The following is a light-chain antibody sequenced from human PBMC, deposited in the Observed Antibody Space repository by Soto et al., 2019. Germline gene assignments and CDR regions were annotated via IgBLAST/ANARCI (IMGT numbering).Light chain of an antibody. CDR2: GAS. CDR3: QQYNNWPVT. J-gene: IGKJ5*01. Sequence: ILLRQSPDTVSVSPGEGSTLSFRASQSVSSNLAWYQQKPGQAPRLLIYGASTRATGIPARFSGSGSGTEFTLTISSLQSEDFAVYYCQQYNNWPVTFGQGTRLEIK. V-gene: IGKV3-15*01. CDR1: QSVSSN.